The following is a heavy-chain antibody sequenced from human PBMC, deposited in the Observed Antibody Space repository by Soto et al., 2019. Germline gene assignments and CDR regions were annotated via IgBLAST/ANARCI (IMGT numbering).Heavy chain of an antibody. V-gene: IGHV3-74*01. Sequence: GGSLRLSCAASGCTFSNYYMHWVRQAPGKGLVWVSRVNRDESSTSYADSVTGRFTISRDTAKKTLYLRLNSLRAGERAVYYCEREGDGTTGYSRDSRGQGTLVTVPS. CDR3: EREGDGTTGYSRDS. CDR1: GCTFSNYY. CDR2: VNRDESST. J-gene: IGHJ4*02. D-gene: IGHD3-9*01.